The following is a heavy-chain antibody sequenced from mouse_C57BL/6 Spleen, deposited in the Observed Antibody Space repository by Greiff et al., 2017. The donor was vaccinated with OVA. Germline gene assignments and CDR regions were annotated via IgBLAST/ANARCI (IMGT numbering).Heavy chain of an antibody. CDR1: GYTFTDYE. Sequence: QVQLKESGAELVRPGASVTLSCKASGYTFTDYEMHWVKQTPVHGLEWIGAIDPETGGTAYNQKFKGKAKLTANKSSSTAYMELRSLTSEDSAVYYCTRDEWFAYWGQGTLVTVSA. CDR3: TRDEWFAY. CDR2: IDPETGGT. V-gene: IGHV1-15*01. J-gene: IGHJ3*01.